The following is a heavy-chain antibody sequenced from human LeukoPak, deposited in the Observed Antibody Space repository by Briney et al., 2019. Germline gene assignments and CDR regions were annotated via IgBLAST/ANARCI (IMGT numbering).Heavy chain of an antibody. Sequence: SETLSLTCTVSGGSISSYYWSWIRQPPGKGLEWIGYIYYSGSTNYNPSLKSRVTISVDTSKNQFSLKLSSVTAADTAVYYCARDRRLRFDYWGQGTLVTVSS. J-gene: IGHJ4*02. D-gene: IGHD2-21*02. V-gene: IGHV4-59*01. CDR3: ARDRRLRFDY. CDR1: GGSISSYY. CDR2: IYYSGST.